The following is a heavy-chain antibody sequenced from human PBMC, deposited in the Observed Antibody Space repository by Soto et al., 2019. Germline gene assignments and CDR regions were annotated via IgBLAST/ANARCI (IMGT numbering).Heavy chain of an antibody. CDR1: GGTISRYY. CDR2: MYNTGST. D-gene: IGHD2-21*02. CDR3: ARDLWGYCGTDCYPLDV. Sequence: QVQLQESGPGLVKPSETLSLTCTVSGGTISRYYWSWIRQPPGKGLEWIGYMYNTGSTVYNPSFSIRVTIAVDTSKIQFALKLRSVTAADTAVYYCARDLWGYCGTDCYPLDVWGQGTTVTVSS. J-gene: IGHJ6*02. V-gene: IGHV4-59*01.